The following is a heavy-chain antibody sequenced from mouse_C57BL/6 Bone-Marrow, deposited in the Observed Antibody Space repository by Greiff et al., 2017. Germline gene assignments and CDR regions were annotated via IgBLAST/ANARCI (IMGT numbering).Heavy chain of an antibody. V-gene: IGHV1-59*01. CDR2: IDPSDSYT. Sequence: QVQLQQPGAELVRPGTSVKLSCKASGYTFTSYWMHWVKQRPGQGLEWIGVIDPSDSYTNYNQKFKGKATLTVDTPSSTAYMQLSSLTSEDSAVYYCARGAYWGQGTLVTVSA. CDR3: ARGAY. J-gene: IGHJ3*01. CDR1: GYTFTSYW.